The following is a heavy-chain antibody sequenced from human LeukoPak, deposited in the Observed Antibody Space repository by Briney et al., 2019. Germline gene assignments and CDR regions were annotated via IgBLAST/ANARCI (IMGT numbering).Heavy chain of an antibody. CDR2: ISGSGGST. CDR1: GFTFSSYA. Sequence: GGSLRLSCAASGFTFSSYAMSWVRQAPGKGLEWVSAISGSGGSTYYADSVKGRFTISRDNSKNTLYLQMNSLRAEDTAVYYCAKGWFGELSDTPGVDVWGKGTTVTVSS. J-gene: IGHJ6*04. CDR3: AKGWFGELSDTPGVDV. V-gene: IGHV3-23*01. D-gene: IGHD3-10*01.